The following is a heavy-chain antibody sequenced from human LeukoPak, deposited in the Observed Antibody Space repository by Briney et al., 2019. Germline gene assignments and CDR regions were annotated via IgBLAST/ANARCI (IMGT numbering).Heavy chain of an antibody. J-gene: IGHJ4*02. Sequence: ASVKVSCKASGYTFTSYGISWVRQAPGQGLEWMGWISPYNGNTNYAQKFQGRVTMTTDTSTSTAYMELRSLRSDDTAVYYCARTPPNYDFWSGYPDYWGQGTLVTVSS. CDR1: GYTFTSYG. CDR2: ISPYNGNT. CDR3: ARTPPNYDFWSGYPDY. D-gene: IGHD3-3*01. V-gene: IGHV1-18*01.